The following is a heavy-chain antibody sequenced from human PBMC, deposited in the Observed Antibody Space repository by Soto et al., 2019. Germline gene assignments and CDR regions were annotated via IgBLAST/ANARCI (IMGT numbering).Heavy chain of an antibody. CDR1: GGSISSSSYY. Sequence: SETLSLTCTVSGGSISSSSYYWGWIRQPPGKGLEWIGSIYYSGSTYYNPSLKSRVAISVDTSKNQFSLKLSSVTAAYTAVYYCARHLRYYDSSAYYPQYFQHWGQGTLVTVSS. V-gene: IGHV4-39*01. J-gene: IGHJ1*01. CDR3: ARHLRYYDSSAYYPQYFQH. CDR2: IYYSGST. D-gene: IGHD3-22*01.